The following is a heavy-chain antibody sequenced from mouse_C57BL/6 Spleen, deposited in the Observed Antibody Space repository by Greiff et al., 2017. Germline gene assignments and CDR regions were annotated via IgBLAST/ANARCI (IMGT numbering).Heavy chain of an antibody. Sequence: VQRVESGPELVKPGASVKISCKASGYSFTSYYIHWVKQRPGQGLEWIGWIYPGRGNTKYNEKFKGKATLTADTSSSTAYMQLSSLTSEDSAVYYCANWDGYWGQGTTLTVSS. J-gene: IGHJ2*01. CDR2: IYPGRGNT. CDR3: ANWDGY. D-gene: IGHD4-1*01. CDR1: GYSFTSYY. V-gene: IGHV1-66*01.